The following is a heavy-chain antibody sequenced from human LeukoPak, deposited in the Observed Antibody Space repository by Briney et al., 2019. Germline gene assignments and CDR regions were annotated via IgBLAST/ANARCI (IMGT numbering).Heavy chain of an antibody. Sequence: SVKVSCKASGGTFSSYAISWVRQAPGQGLEWLGGIIPIFGTANYAQKFQGRVTITTDESTSTAYMELSSLRSEDTAVYYCASYSSSSGNFDYWGQGILVTVSS. CDR2: IIPIFGTA. CDR1: GGTFSSYA. V-gene: IGHV1-69*05. CDR3: ASYSSSSGNFDY. J-gene: IGHJ4*02. D-gene: IGHD6-6*01.